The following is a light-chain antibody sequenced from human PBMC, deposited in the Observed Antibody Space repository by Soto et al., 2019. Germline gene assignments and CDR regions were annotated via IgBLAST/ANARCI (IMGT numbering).Light chain of an antibody. CDR2: GAS. CDR3: QQYDSSPPIT. V-gene: IGKV3-20*01. CDR1: QSVSSNY. J-gene: IGKJ5*01. Sequence: EIVLTQSPGTLSLSPGERATLSCRASQSVSSNYLVWYQQKPGQAPRLLIYGASTRATGIPDRFSGSGSGTDFTLTISRLEPEDFAVYYCQQYDSSPPITFGQGTRLEIK.